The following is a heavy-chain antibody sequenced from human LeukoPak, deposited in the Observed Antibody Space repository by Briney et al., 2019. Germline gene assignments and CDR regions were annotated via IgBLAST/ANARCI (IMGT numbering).Heavy chain of an antibody. J-gene: IGHJ4*02. V-gene: IGHV3-23*01. CDR2: ISTTCGTT. CDR1: GLTLSSYG. CDR3: AKSRVVAATNRPLEY. D-gene: IGHD2-15*01. Sequence: PGGSLRLSCAVSGLTLSSYGMSGVRQAPGRGLEWVSAISTTCGTTYNADCVKGRFILSSESSKNTLHLQMNSLTAEDTAVYYCAKSRVVAATNRPLEYSGEGTLVTASS.